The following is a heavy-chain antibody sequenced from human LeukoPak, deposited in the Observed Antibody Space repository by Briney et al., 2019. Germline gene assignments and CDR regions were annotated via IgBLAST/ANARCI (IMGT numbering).Heavy chain of an antibody. J-gene: IGHJ4*02. CDR2: FYPEDGET. CDR1: GYTLTELS. V-gene: IGHV1-24*01. Sequence: ASVKVSCKVSGYTLTELSMHWVRQAPGKGLEWMGGFYPEDGETIYAQKFQGRVTMTEDTSTDTAYMELSSLRSEDTAVYYCATTVVGWTGYSYGPPRDYWGQGTLVTVSS. CDR3: ATTVVGWTGYSYGPPRDY. D-gene: IGHD5-18*01.